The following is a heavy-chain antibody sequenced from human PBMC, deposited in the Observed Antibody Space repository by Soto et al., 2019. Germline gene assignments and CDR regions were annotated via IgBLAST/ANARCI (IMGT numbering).Heavy chain of an antibody. V-gene: IGHV4-59*01. J-gene: IGHJ4*02. CDR3: ARVRGSWRQFDY. CDR2: IYYSGST. Sequence: PXATLSLTCTVSGGSISSYYWSWIRQPPGKGLEWIGYIYYSGSTNYNPSLKSRVTISVDTSKNQFSLKLSSVTAADTAVYYCARVRGSWRQFDYWGQGTLVTVSS. D-gene: IGHD6-13*01. CDR1: GGSISSYY.